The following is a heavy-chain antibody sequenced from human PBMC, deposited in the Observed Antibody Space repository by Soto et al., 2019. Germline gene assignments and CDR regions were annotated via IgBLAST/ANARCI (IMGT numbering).Heavy chain of an antibody. D-gene: IGHD3-3*01. CDR2: IYWNDDK. V-gene: IGHV2-5*01. Sequence: QITLKESGPTLVKPTQTLTLTCTFSGFSLSTSGVGVGWIRQPPGKALEWLALIYWNDDKHYSPSLKSRLTIAKDTSKNQVVLTMTNMYPVNTATDQCAHRFFGNDALDVWVQGTMVTVSS. CDR3: AHRFFGNDALDV. CDR1: GFSLSTSGVG. J-gene: IGHJ3*01.